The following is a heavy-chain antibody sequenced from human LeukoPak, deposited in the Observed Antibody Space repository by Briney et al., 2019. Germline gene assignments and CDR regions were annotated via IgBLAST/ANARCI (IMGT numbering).Heavy chain of an antibody. CDR1: GGTFSSYA. Sequence: SVKVSCKASGGTFSSYAISWVRQAPGQGLEWMGGIIPIFGTANYAQKFQGRVTITTDESTSTAYMELSGLRSEDTAVYYCARDLRYYDFWSGPSRRYYYYMGVWGKGTTVTVSS. V-gene: IGHV1-69*05. CDR2: IIPIFGTA. J-gene: IGHJ6*03. D-gene: IGHD3-3*01. CDR3: ARDLRYYDFWSGPSRRYYYYMGV.